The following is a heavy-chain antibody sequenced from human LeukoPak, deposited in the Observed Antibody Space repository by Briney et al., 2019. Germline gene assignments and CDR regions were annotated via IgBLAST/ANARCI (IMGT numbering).Heavy chain of an antibody. Sequence: GASVKVSCKASGYTFTNYEINWVRQANGHGLEWMGWMNPNSGDTAYAQKFQGRITMTRSTSITTAYMELSGLRSEDTAVYYCARGLGSYDSSELTWPMISFWGQGTQVTVSS. CDR2: MNPNSGDT. D-gene: IGHD3-22*01. CDR1: GYTFTNYE. V-gene: IGHV1-8*01. CDR3: ARGLGSYDSSELTWPMISF. J-gene: IGHJ4*02.